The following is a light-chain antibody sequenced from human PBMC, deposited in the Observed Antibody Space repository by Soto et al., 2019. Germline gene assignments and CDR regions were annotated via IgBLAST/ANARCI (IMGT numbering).Light chain of an antibody. CDR3: QSYDSSLSGVV. CDR2: YNS. J-gene: IGLJ2*01. V-gene: IGLV1-40*01. CDR1: SSNIGAGYD. Sequence: QPVLTQPPSVSGAPGQRVTISCTGSSSNIGAGYDVHWYQQVPGTAPKLLIYYNSNRPSGVPDRFSGSKSGTSASLAITGLQAEDEADYYCQSYDSSLSGVVFGGGTKLTVL.